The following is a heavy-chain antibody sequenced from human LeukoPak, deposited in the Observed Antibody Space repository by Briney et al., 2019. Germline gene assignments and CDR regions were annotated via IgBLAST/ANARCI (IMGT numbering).Heavy chain of an antibody. CDR2: INAGNGNT. CDR1: GYTFTSYA. J-gene: IGHJ4*02. Sequence: ASVKVSCKASGYTFTSYAMHWVRQAPGQRLEWMGWINAGNGNTKYSQKFQGRVTITRDTSASTAYMELSSLRSVDTAVYYCARDPYDSSGYLVGFDYWAREPWSPSPQ. D-gene: IGHD3-22*01. V-gene: IGHV1-3*01. CDR3: ARDPYDSSGYLVGFDY.